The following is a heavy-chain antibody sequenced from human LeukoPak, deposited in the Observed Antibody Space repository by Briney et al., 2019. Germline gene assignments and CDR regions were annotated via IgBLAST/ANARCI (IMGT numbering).Heavy chain of an antibody. CDR2: LNPSDGDT. V-gene: IGHV1-46*03. CDR3: AGETNAFDY. Sequence: ASVKVSCKASGHTFTTNFWHWVRQAPGQGLEWMAVLNPSDGDTTYAQKFQGRITMTRDTSTGTVYMELSSLRSGDTAVYYCAGETNAFDYWGQGTLVTVSS. J-gene: IGHJ4*02. CDR1: GHTFTTNF.